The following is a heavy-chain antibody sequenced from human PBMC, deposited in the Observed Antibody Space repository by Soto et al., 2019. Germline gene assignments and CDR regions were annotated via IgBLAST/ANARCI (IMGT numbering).Heavy chain of an antibody. V-gene: IGHV1-18*01. CDR3: VRDHHVILSGQTDSTAY. J-gene: IGHJ4*02. CDR2: ITIYNGNA. Sequence: QIQLEQSGSEVKKPGASVKVSCKASGYTFIHYGVNWVRQAPGQGLEWMGSITIYNGNANYAKKFKDRLTLSTDTSTNTAYMELRNLRSDDTVVYYCVRDHHVILSGQTDSTAYWGRGSLVTVSS. D-gene: IGHD2-15*01. CDR1: GYTFIHYG.